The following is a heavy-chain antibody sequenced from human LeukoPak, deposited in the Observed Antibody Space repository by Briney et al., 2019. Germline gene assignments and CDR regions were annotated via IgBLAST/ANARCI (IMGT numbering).Heavy chain of an antibody. J-gene: IGHJ5*02. D-gene: IGHD1-26*01. CDR1: GYSFTSYW. V-gene: IGHV5-51*01. CDR2: IYPVDFDT. Sequence: PGESLKISCKASGYSFTSYWIAWVRQMPGKGLEWMGVIYPVDFDTRYSASFQGQVTISADKSISTAFLQWSSLKASDTAIYYCARHGKLSASRNWFDPWGQGTLVTVSS. CDR3: ARHGKLSASRNWFDP.